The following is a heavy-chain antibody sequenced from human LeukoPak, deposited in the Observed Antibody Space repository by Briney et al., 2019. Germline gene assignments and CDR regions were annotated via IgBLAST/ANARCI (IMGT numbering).Heavy chain of an antibody. CDR1: GFTFDDYG. V-gene: IGHV3-20*04. Sequence: AGSLRLSCAASGFTFDDYGMSWVRQAPGKGLEWVSGINWNGGSTGYADSVKGRFTISRDNAKNSLYLQMNSLRAEDTALYYCARDLGQFLEWLSKPSYFDYWGQGTLVTVSS. CDR2: INWNGGST. CDR3: ARDLGQFLEWLSKPSYFDY. J-gene: IGHJ4*02. D-gene: IGHD3-3*01.